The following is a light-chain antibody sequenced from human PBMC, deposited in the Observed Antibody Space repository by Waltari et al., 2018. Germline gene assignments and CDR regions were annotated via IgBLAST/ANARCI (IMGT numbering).Light chain of an antibody. CDR3: QQSYSTPLT. CDR2: DAS. J-gene: IGKJ4*01. CDR1: HSIRSY. V-gene: IGKV1-39*01. Sequence: DIQMTQSPSSLSAAVGDRVTITCRASHSIRSYLNWYQQKPGKAPKLLIYDASNLQNGVPSRFSGSGSGTDFTLTISRLQAEDFATYFCQQSYSTPLTFGGGAKVEIK.